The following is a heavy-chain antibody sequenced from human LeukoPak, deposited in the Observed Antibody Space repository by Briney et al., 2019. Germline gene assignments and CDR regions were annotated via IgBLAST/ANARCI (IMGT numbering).Heavy chain of an antibody. J-gene: IGHJ6*02. Sequence: PSGTLSFTCTVSGGSISSYYWSWIPQPPGKGLEGIGYIYYSGSTNYKPPLYSRVTISVDTSKNQFSLKLSSVTAADTAVYYCARDLHYYDSSGHRYYYYYGMDVWGQGTTVTVSS. CDR3: ARDLHYYDSSGHRYYYYYGMDV. CDR1: GGSISSYY. CDR2: IYYSGST. D-gene: IGHD3-22*01. V-gene: IGHV4-59*01.